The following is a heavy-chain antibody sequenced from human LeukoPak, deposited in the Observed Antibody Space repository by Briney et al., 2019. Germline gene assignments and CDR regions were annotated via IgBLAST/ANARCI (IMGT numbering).Heavy chain of an antibody. CDR2: ISSSSSYI. V-gene: IGHV3-21*01. CDR3: ASSPLGYYDFWSGLRWFDP. CDR1: GFTFNKYT. Sequence: GGSLRLSCAASGFTFNKYTMTWVRQAPGKGLEWVSSISSSSSYIYYADSVKGRFTISRDNAKNSLYLQMNSLRAEDTAVYYCASSPLGYYDFWSGLRWFDPWGQGTLVTVSS. J-gene: IGHJ5*02. D-gene: IGHD3-3*01.